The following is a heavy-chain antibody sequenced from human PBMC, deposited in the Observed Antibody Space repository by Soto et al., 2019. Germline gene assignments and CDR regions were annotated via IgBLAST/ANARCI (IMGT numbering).Heavy chain of an antibody. CDR2: IMPIFRTP. CDR3: ARAMIWSEPYGDGYYFDY. V-gene: IGHV1-69*13. D-gene: IGHD3-10*01. Sequence: ASVKVSCKASGGTFSNSAISWVRQAPGQGLEWMGGIMPIFRTPDYAQRFQGRVTITADESTSTAYMELSGLRPEDTAVYYCARAMIWSEPYGDGYYFDYWGQGTLVTVSS. J-gene: IGHJ4*02. CDR1: GGTFSNSA.